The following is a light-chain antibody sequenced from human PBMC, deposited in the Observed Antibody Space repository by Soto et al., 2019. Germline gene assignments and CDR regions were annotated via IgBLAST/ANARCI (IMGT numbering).Light chain of an antibody. J-gene: IGKJ4*01. CDR3: QQRSDWPLT. CDR2: DAS. V-gene: IGKV3-11*01. Sequence: EIELTQSPVTLSLSPGERATLSCRASQSISSSLAWYQQIPGRAPRLLIYDASNRATGIPARFSGSGSGTDFTLTNSSLEPEDFAVYYCQQRSDWPLTFGGGTKVEIK. CDR1: QSISSS.